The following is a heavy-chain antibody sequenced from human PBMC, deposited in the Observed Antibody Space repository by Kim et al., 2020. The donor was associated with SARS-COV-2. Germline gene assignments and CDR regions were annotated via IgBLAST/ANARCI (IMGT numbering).Heavy chain of an antibody. V-gene: IGHV1-69*01. D-gene: IGHD2-2*02. Sequence: FQGRVTITADESTSTAYMELSSLRSEDTAVYYCARGYCSSTSCYSNWFDPWGQGTLVTVSS. CDR3: ARGYCSSTSCYSNWFDP. J-gene: IGHJ5*02.